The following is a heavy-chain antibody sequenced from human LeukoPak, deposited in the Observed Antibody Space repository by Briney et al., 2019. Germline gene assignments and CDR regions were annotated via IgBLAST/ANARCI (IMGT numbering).Heavy chain of an antibody. CDR3: ARLGAYYGLDY. Sequence: GGSLRLSCAASGFTFSSYAMHWVRQAPGKGLEWVAVISYDGSNKYYADSVKGRFTISRDNSKNTLYLQMNSLRAEDTAVYYCARLGAYYGLDYWGQGTLVTVSS. J-gene: IGHJ4*02. CDR1: GFTFSSYA. D-gene: IGHD3-10*01. V-gene: IGHV3-30-3*01. CDR2: ISYDGSNK.